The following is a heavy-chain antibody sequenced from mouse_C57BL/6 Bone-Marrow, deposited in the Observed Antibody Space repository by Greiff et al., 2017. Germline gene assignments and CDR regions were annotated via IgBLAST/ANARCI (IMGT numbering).Heavy chain of an antibody. CDR1: GYTFTSYG. CDR2: IYPKSGNT. V-gene: IGHV1-81*01. D-gene: IGHD2-3*01. J-gene: IGHJ2*01. Sequence: VQLQQSGAELARPGASVKLSCKASGYTFTSYGISWVKQRTGQGLEWIGEIYPKSGNTYYNEKFKGKATLTADKSSSTAYMELRSLTSEDSAVYVCARRGDGYHPDYGGQGTTLTVSS. CDR3: ARRGDGYHPDY.